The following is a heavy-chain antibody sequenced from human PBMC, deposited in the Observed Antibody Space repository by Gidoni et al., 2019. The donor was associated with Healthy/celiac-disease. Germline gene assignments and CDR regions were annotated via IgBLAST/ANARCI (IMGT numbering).Heavy chain of an antibody. CDR3: ARHGRDYSAWYYYYYMDV. V-gene: IGHV4-39*01. J-gene: IGHJ6*03. Sequence: QLQLQESGPGLVKPSETLSLTCTVSGGSISSSSYYWGWIRQPPGKGLEWIGSIYYSGSTYYNPSLKSRVTISVYTSMNQFSLKLSSVTAADTAVYYCARHGRDYSAWYYYYYMDVWGKGTTVTVSS. CDR2: IYYSGST. CDR1: GGSISSSSYY. D-gene: IGHD4-4*01.